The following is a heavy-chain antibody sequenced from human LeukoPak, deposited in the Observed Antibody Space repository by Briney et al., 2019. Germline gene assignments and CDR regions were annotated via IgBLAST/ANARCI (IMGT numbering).Heavy chain of an antibody. Sequence: SETLSLTCTVSGGSISSYYWSWIRRPPGKGLEWIGYIYYSGSTNYNPSLKSRVTISVDTSKNQFSLKLSSVTAADTAVYYCARLHDYGDEGYFDYWGQGTLVTVSS. CDR2: IYYSGST. CDR3: ARLHDYGDEGYFDY. D-gene: IGHD4-17*01. V-gene: IGHV4-59*01. CDR1: GGSISSYY. J-gene: IGHJ4*02.